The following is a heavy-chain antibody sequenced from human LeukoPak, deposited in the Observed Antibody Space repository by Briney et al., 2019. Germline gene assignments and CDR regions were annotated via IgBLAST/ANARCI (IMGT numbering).Heavy chain of an antibody. CDR3: ARASSATFHSDY. CDR2: INPNSGGT. D-gene: IGHD2-15*01. CDR1: GYTFPGYY. J-gene: IGHJ4*02. Sequence: ASVKVSCKASGYTFPGYYMHWVRQAPGQGLEWMGRINPNSGGTNYVQKFQGRVTMTRDTSISTAYMELSRLRSDDTAVYYCARASSATFHSDYWGQGTLVTVSS. V-gene: IGHV1-2*06.